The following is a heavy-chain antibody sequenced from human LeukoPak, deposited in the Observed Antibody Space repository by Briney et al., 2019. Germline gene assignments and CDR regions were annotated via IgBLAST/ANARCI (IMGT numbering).Heavy chain of an antibody. J-gene: IGHJ5*02. CDR2: LYYSGST. CDR1: GXSISSFY. V-gene: IGHV4-59*01. Sequence: SETLSLTCTVSGXSISSFYRSWIRQPPGKGLEWIGYLYYSGSTNYNPSLKSRVTISVDTSKSQFSLKLSSVTAADTAVYYCARHGTSGTNLNWFDPWGQGTLVTVSS. D-gene: IGHD1-1*01. CDR3: ARHGTSGTNLNWFDP.